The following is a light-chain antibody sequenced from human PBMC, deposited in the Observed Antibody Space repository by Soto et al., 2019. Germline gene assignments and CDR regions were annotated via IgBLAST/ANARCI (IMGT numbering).Light chain of an antibody. CDR3: CSYSISSPYV. Sequence: QSVLTQPASVSGSTGQSITISCTGPSSDVGAYNYVSWYQHHPGKVPRLMIFDVSNRPSGVSNRFSGSKSGNTASLTISGLQAEDEADYYCCSYSISSPYVFGAGTKVTVL. CDR1: SSDVGAYNY. CDR2: DVS. J-gene: IGLJ1*01. V-gene: IGLV2-14*03.